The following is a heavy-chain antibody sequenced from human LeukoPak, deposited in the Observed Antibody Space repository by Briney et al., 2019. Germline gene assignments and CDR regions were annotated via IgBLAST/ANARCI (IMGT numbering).Heavy chain of an antibody. D-gene: IGHD3-10*01. CDR2: ISGSRGST. CDR1: GFTFSSYA. Sequence: SGGSLRLSCAASGFTFSSYAMSWVRQAPGKGLEWVSAISGSRGSTYYADSVKGRFTISRDNAEDTLFLQMTSLRVEDTALYFCASLLTPYHGSGGGGMDVWGQGTTDTVSS. CDR3: ASLLTPYHGSGGGGMDV. J-gene: IGHJ6*02. V-gene: IGHV3-23*01.